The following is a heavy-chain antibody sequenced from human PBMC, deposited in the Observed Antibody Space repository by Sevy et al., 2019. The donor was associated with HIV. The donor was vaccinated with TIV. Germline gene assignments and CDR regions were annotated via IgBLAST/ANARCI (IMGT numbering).Heavy chain of an antibody. CDR1: GFSFSAHR. CDR2: ISYDGRNTK. J-gene: IGHJ4*02. D-gene: IGHD3-16*01. Sequence: GGSLRLSCVGSGFSFSAHRMHWVRQAPGKGLEWMAVISYDGRNTKYKANSVKGRFTISRDNSKNTLYLQMNSLRAEDTAIYYCARDRGEILSSAFDYWGQGTLVTVSS. V-gene: IGHV3-30*03. CDR3: ARDRGEILSSAFDY.